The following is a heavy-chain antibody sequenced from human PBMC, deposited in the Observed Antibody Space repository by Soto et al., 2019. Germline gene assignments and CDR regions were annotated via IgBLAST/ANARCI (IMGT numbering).Heavy chain of an antibody. V-gene: IGHV3-7*01. CDR1: GFTLNTYW. J-gene: IGHJ3*02. CDR3: VRDRDGYSYGHDAFHI. D-gene: IGHD5-18*01. CDR2: IKQDGSEE. Sequence: EVQLVESGGDLVQPGGSLRLSCTASGFTLNTYWMSWVRQAPGKGLEWVAYIKQDGSEEYYVDSVKGRFTISRDNAKNSLYLQMNSLRAEDTAVYYCVRDRDGYSYGHDAFHIWGQGTMVTVSS.